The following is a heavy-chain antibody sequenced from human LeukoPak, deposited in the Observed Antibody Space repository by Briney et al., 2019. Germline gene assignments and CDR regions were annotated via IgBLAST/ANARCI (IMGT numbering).Heavy chain of an antibody. V-gene: IGHV3-48*03. CDR2: ISSSGDTI. CDR3: VREGATTPDAFDI. Sequence: GGSLRLSCAASGFPFSSYEVNWVRQAPGKGLEWVSYISSSGDTIYYADSMKGRFSISRDNAKNSLYLQMNSLRAEDTALYYCVREGATTPDAFDIWGQGTMVTVSS. J-gene: IGHJ3*02. D-gene: IGHD1-26*01. CDR1: GFPFSSYE.